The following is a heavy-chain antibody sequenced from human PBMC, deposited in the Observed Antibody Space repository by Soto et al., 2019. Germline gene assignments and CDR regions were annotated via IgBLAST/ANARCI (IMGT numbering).Heavy chain of an antibody. D-gene: IGHD2-21*01. J-gene: IGHJ4*02. CDR2: IYSSGAT. CDR3: AKATAYCGRTDCYPFDF. CDR1: GGSISGGDYY. V-gene: IGHV4-30-4*01. Sequence: SETLSLTCIVSGGSISGGDYYWTWIRQSPGKGLEWIGHIYSSGATSFNPSLMSRVSISVDRSKNQFSLNLRSVTAADTAVYYCAKATAYCGRTDCYPFDFWGQGTLVTIS.